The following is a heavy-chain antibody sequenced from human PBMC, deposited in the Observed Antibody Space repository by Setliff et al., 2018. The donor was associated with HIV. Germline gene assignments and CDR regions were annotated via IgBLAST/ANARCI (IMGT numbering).Heavy chain of an antibody. J-gene: IGHJ4*02. D-gene: IGHD1-26*01. Sequence: GGSLRLSCVASGFTFYSYGLSWVRQAPGKGLEWVATVGHDVGSTYYADPVEGRFTISRDNSKNTLYLQMNNLRVEDTALYYCARDNPSTYGTAWDLFDSWGQGTLVTVSS. CDR2: VGHDVGST. CDR3: ARDNPSTYGTAWDLFDS. CDR1: GFTFYSYG. V-gene: IGHV3-23*01.